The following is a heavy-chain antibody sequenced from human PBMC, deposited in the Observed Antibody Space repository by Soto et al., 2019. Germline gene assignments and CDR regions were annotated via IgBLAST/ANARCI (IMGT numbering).Heavy chain of an antibody. CDR2: ISYDGSNK. V-gene: IGHV3-30*18. CDR3: TKGKYSCDSSGYYYDWGVVMPEYYCDS. CDR1: GFTFSSYG. Sequence: QVQLVESGGGVVQPGRSLRLSCAASGFTFSSYGMHWVRQAPGKGLEWVAVISYDGSNKYYADSVKGRFTISRDNSKKTMYLQMNRLRAEDTAVYYCTKGKYSCDSSGYYYDWGVVMPEYYCDSWGQGTLVTVSS. D-gene: IGHD3-22*01. J-gene: IGHJ4*02.